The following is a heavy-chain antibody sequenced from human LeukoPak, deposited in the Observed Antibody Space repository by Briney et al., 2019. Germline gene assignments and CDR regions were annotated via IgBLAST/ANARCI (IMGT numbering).Heavy chain of an antibody. J-gene: IGHJ3*02. CDR2: IGTAGDT. Sequence: GGSLRLSCAASGFTFSSYDMHWVRQATGKGLEWVSAIGTAGDTYYPGSVKGRFTISRENAKNSLYLQMNSLRAGDTAVYYCARSRGAIGAFDIWGQGTMVTVSS. D-gene: IGHD3-10*01. V-gene: IGHV3-13*01. CDR1: GFTFSSYD. CDR3: ARSRGAIGAFDI.